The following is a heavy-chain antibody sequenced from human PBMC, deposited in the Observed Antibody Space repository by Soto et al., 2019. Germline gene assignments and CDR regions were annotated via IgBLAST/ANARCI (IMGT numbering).Heavy chain of an antibody. D-gene: IGHD2-15*01. CDR2: IWYDGSNK. V-gene: IGHV3-33*01. Sequence: QVPLVESGGGVVQPGRSLRLSCAASGFTFSSYGMHWVRQAPGKGLEWVAVIWYDGSNKYYADSVKGRFTISRDNSRNALYLQMNSLSAEDTAVYYCAGEAVGNWFDPWGQGTLVTVSS. CDR3: AGEAVGNWFDP. CDR1: GFTFSSYG. J-gene: IGHJ5*02.